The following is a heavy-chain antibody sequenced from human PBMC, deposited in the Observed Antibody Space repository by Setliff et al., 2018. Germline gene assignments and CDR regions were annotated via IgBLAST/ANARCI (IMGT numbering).Heavy chain of an antibody. CDR3: ARGGGSVLPNYYYFNYMDV. J-gene: IGHJ6*03. CDR2: INHSGST. Sequence: SETLSLTCAVYGGSFSGYYWSWIRQPPGKGLEWIGEINHSGSTNYNQSLKSRVTLSVDTSKNQFYLQLTSVTAADTAIYYCARGGGSVLPNYYYFNYMDVWGKGTTVTVSS. D-gene: IGHD2-15*01. V-gene: IGHV4-34*01. CDR1: GGSFSGYY.